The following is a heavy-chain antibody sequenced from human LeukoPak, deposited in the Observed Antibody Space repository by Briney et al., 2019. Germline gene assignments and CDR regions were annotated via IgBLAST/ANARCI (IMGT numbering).Heavy chain of an antibody. CDR2: IAWNSGNI. CDR3: TKEKYSRNYYYGMAV. Sequence: LRLSCAASGFTFGDYAMHWVRQAPGKGLEWVSGIAWNSGNIDYADSVKGRFTISRDNAKNSLYPQMNSLRGDDTALYYCTKEKYSRNYYYGMAVWGQGTTVTVSS. J-gene: IGHJ6*02. CDR1: GFTFGDYA. V-gene: IGHV3-9*01. D-gene: IGHD6-6*01.